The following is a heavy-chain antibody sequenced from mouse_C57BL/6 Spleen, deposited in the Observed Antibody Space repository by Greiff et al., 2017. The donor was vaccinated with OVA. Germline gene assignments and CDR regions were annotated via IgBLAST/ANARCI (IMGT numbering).Heavy chain of an antibody. D-gene: IGHD1-1*01. CDR1: GYEFSSSW. CDR3: ADYYGSSPFAY. Sequence: VQLQESGPELVKPGASVKISCKASGYEFSSSWMNWVKQRPGKGLEWIGRIYPGDGDTNYNGKFKGKATLTADKSSSTAYMQLSSLTSEDSAVYFCADYYGSSPFAYWGQGTLVTVSA. J-gene: IGHJ3*01. V-gene: IGHV1-82*01. CDR2: IYPGDGDT.